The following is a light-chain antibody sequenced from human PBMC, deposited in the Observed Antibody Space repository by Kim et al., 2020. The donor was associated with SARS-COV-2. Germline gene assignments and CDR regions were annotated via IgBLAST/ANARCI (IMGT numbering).Light chain of an antibody. Sequence: QSALTQPASVSGSHGQSITISCTGTSSDVGGYNFVSWYQQHPGKAPKFMIFVVSKRPSGVSNRFSGSKSGNTASLTISGLQPEDEADYYCSSYASSSTWVFGGGTQLTVL. CDR1: SSDVGGYNF. CDR2: VVS. V-gene: IGLV2-14*01. CDR3: SSYASSSTWV. J-gene: IGLJ3*02.